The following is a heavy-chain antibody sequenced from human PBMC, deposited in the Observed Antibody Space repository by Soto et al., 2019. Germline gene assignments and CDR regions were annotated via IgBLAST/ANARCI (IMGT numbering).Heavy chain of an antibody. CDR3: VKQAHGLDGVAFDY. CDR2: VSTSGRST. D-gene: IGHD2-15*01. J-gene: IGHJ4*02. Sequence: PGVSLRLSCSASGFIFSESTIYWVRQVPGKGLEAISAVSTSGRSTYYADSVKDRFTISRDNSKNTLFLQMGSLRPEDTAIYYCVKQAHGLDGVAFDYWGQGTQVTVSS. CDR1: GFIFSEST. V-gene: IGHV3-64D*06.